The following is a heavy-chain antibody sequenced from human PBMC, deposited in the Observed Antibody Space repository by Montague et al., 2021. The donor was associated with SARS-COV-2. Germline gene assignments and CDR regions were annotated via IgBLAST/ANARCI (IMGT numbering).Heavy chain of an antibody. D-gene: IGHD5-18*01. V-gene: IGHV4-31*03. J-gene: IGHJ3*02. CDR2: VYYSGST. CDR1: GGSINDGGYS. CDR3: AREGGRIQLWLRGDDAFNI. Sequence: ILSLTCTVSGGSINDGGYSWTWIRQHPGKGLEWIGYVYYSGSTFYNPSLKSRITISVDTSKNQFSLKLSSVTAADTAVYYCAREGGRIQLWLRGDDAFNIWGQGTLVTVSS.